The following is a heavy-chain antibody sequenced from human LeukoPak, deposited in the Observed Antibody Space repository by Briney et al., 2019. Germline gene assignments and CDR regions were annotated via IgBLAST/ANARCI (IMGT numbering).Heavy chain of an antibody. Sequence: GGSLRLSCAASGFTFSSYAMSWVRQAPGKGLEWVSAISGSGGSTYYADSVKGRFTISRDNSKSTLYLQMNSLRAEDTAVYYCAKALRGSGYFFDYWGQGTLVTVSS. CDR1: GFTFSSYA. V-gene: IGHV3-23*01. J-gene: IGHJ4*02. CDR3: AKALRGSGYFFDY. D-gene: IGHD3-22*01. CDR2: ISGSGGST.